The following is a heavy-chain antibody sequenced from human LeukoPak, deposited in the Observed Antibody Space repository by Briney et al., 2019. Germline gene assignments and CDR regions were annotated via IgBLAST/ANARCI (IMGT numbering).Heavy chain of an antibody. CDR1: GYTFTSYG. Sequence: ASVKVSCKASGYTFTSYGINWVRQATGQGLEWMGWMNPNSGNTGYAQKFQGRVTITRNTSISTAYMELSSLRSEDTAVYYCARGRKIVGATYSDYWGQGTLVTVSS. V-gene: IGHV1-8*03. CDR3: ARGRKIVGATYSDY. D-gene: IGHD1-26*01. CDR2: MNPNSGNT. J-gene: IGHJ4*02.